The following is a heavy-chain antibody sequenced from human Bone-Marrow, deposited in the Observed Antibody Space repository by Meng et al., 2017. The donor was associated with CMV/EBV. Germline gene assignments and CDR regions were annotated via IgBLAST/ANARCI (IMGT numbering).Heavy chain of an antibody. D-gene: IGHD6-13*01. CDR3: VISRPGITVAGTPSYFDY. V-gene: IGHV1-2*02. CDR2: INPNSGGT. Sequence: ASVKVSCKASGYTFTDYYMHWVRQAPGQGLEWMGWINPNSGGTNCVQKFQGRVTMTRDTSVSTAYMELSRLGSDDTAVYSCVISRPGITVAGTPSYFDYWGQGTLVTVSS. CDR1: GYTFTDYY. J-gene: IGHJ4*02.